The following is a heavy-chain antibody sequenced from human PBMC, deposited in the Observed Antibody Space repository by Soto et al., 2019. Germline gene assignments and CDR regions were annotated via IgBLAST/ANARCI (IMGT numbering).Heavy chain of an antibody. D-gene: IGHD3-3*01. Sequence: SDTLSLTCALYGLSGNGYYWNWIRQPPGKGLEWIGEINHTGGTHYNPSLKSRVTMSVDASKNQFSLRLSSVTAVDTAIYYCATRITVFGLLIPPFDPWGQGTQVTVSS. CDR3: ATRITVFGLLIPPFDP. CDR2: INHTGGT. J-gene: IGHJ5*02. V-gene: IGHV4-34*01. CDR1: GLSGNGYY.